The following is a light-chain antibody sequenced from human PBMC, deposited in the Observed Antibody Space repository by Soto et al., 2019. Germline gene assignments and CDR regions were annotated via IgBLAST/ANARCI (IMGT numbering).Light chain of an antibody. CDR3: SSYAGSKNLV. Sequence: QSALTQPPSASGSPGQSVTISCTGTSSDVGAYNYVSWYQQHPGKAPKLMIYEVTKRPSGVPDRFSGSKSGNTASLTVSGLQAEDEADYYCSSYAGSKNLVFCGGTKLTVL. V-gene: IGLV2-8*01. J-gene: IGLJ2*01. CDR2: EVT. CDR1: SSDVGAYNY.